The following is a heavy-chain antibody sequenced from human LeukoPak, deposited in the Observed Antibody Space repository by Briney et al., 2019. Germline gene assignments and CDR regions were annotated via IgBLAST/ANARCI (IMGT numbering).Heavy chain of an antibody. Sequence: GGSLRLSCAASGFTVSSNYMSWVRQAPGKGLEWVSGINWNGGSTGYADSVKGRFTISRDNAKNSLYLQMNSLRAEDTALYYCWGSFVVDYWGQGTLVTVSS. CDR2: INWNGGST. J-gene: IGHJ4*02. CDR1: GFTVSSNY. V-gene: IGHV3-20*04. D-gene: IGHD3-16*01. CDR3: WGSFVVDY.